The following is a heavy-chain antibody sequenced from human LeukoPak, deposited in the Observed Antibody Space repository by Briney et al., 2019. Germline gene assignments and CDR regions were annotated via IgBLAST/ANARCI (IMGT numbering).Heavy chain of an antibody. CDR2: IYTSGGT. Sequence: SETLSLTCTSSGGSISSYYWSWIRQPAGKRLEWIGRIYTSGGTNYNPSLKSRVTMSVDTSKNQFSLNLNSVTAADTAVYYCARGWGSSWYIDYWGQGTLVTVSS. CDR1: GGSISSYY. J-gene: IGHJ4*02. CDR3: ARGWGSSWYIDY. D-gene: IGHD6-13*01. V-gene: IGHV4-4*07.